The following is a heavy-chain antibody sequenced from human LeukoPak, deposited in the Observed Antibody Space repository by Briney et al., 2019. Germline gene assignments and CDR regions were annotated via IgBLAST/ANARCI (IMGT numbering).Heavy chain of an antibody. CDR3: AKDSSGWKRDY. CDR2: ISSDGNNK. D-gene: IGHD6-19*01. J-gene: IGHJ4*02. V-gene: IGHV3-30-3*01. Sequence: GGSLRLSCAASRFTFSRYAMDWVRQAPGKGLECVAAISSDGNNKYYADSVKGRFTISRDNSKNTLYLQMNSLRAEDTAVYYCAKDSSGWKRDYWGQGTLVTVSS. CDR1: RFTFSRYA.